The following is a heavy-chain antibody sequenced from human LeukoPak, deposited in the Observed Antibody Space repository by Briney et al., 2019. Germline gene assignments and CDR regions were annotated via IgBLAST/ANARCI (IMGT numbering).Heavy chain of an antibody. Sequence: DSVKGRFTISRDNSKNTLYLQMNSLRAEDTAVDYCAKGGDNFDYWGQGTLVTVSS. J-gene: IGHJ4*02. CDR3: AKGGDNFDY. V-gene: IGHV3-30*02. D-gene: IGHD3-16*01.